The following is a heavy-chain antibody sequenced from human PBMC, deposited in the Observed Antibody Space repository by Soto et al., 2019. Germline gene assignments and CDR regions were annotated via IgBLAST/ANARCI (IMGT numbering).Heavy chain of an antibody. CDR1: GFTFSIYA. D-gene: IGHD1-1*01. Sequence: GGSLRLSCAASGFTFSIYAMSWVRQAPGKGLERVSGISGSGGNTYYADSVKGRFTISRDNSKNTLYLQMNSLRVEDTAVYYCAKSPKARLPYCFDYWGQGTLVTVSS. CDR3: AKSPKARLPYCFDY. CDR2: ISGSGGNT. V-gene: IGHV3-23*01. J-gene: IGHJ4*02.